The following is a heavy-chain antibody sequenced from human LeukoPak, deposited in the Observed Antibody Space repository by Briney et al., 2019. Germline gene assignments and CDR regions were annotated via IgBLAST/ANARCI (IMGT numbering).Heavy chain of an antibody. CDR1: GFTFSSHA. Sequence: PGGSLRLSCAASGFTFSSHAMSWVRQAPGKGLEWVSAISGSGGSTYYADSVKGRFTISRDNSKNTLYLQMNSLRAEDTAVYYCAKAMRGSNWNYLNWFDPWGQGTLVTVSS. V-gene: IGHV3-23*01. J-gene: IGHJ5*02. CDR2: ISGSGGST. CDR3: AKAMRGSNWNYLNWFDP. D-gene: IGHD1-7*01.